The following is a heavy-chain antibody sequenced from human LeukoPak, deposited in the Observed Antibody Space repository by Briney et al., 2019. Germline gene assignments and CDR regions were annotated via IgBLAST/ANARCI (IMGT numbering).Heavy chain of an antibody. Sequence: PGGSLRLSCAASGFTVSSNYISWVRQAPGKGLEWVSVIYSGGSTYYADSVKGRFTISRHNSKNTLYLQMNSLRAEDAAVYYCARAYDTTGDAFDIWGQGTMVTVSS. CDR1: GFTVSSNY. D-gene: IGHD3-22*01. V-gene: IGHV3-53*04. CDR2: IYSGGST. CDR3: ARAYDTTGDAFDI. J-gene: IGHJ3*02.